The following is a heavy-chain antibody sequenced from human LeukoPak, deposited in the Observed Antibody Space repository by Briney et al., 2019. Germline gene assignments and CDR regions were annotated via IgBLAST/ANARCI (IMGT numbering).Heavy chain of an antibody. J-gene: IGHJ5*02. Sequence: GSSVKVSCKASGGTFSSYAISWVRQAPGQGLEWMGGIIPIFGTANYAQKFQGRVTITADESTSTAYMELSSLRSEDTAVYYCAREATMVRGVLNWFDPWGQGTLVTVSS. V-gene: IGHV1-69*01. CDR2: IIPIFGTA. CDR3: AREATMVRGVLNWFDP. D-gene: IGHD3-10*01. CDR1: GGTFSSYA.